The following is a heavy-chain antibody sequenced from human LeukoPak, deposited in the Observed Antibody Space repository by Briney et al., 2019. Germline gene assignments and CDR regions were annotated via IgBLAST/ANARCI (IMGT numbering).Heavy chain of an antibody. CDR1: GGSISYYY. D-gene: IGHD3-10*01. CDR3: ARLGQITLVRGQSYYYHSMDV. CDR2: IHTSGYT. Sequence: SETLSLTCSVSGGSISYYYWSWIRQFPGKGLEWIGYIHTSGYTNYNPSLQSRVTISTDISENQFSLKLTSVTAADTAVYYCARLGQITLVRGQSYYYHSMDVWAQGTTVTVSS. J-gene: IGHJ6*02. V-gene: IGHV4-4*08.